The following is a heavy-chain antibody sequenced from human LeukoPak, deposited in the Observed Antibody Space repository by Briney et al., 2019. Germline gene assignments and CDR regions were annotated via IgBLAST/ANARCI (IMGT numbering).Heavy chain of an antibody. CDR1: GYTLTELS. J-gene: IGHJ6*03. CDR2: FDPEDGET. Sequence: GASVKVSCKVSGYTLTELSMHWVRQAPGKGLEWMGGFDPEDGETIYAQKFQGRVTMTEDTSTDTAYMELSSLRSEDTAVYYCATAYCGGDCYSYSSGYYYYYMDVWGKGTTVTISS. D-gene: IGHD2-21*02. CDR3: ATAYCGGDCYSYSSGYYYYYMDV. V-gene: IGHV1-24*01.